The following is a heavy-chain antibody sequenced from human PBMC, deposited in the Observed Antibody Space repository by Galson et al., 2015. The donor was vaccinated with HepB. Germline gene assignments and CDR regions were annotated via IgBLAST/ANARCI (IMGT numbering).Heavy chain of an antibody. Sequence: SLRLSCAASGFTFSSYWMSWVRQAPGKGLEWVANIKQDGSEKYYVDSVKGRFTISRDNAKNSLYLQMNSLRAEDTAVYYCARAPPLSTAARHWYFDLWGRGTLVTVSS. CDR1: GFTFSSYW. CDR3: ARAPPLSTAARHWYFDL. V-gene: IGHV3-7*03. D-gene: IGHD6-25*01. J-gene: IGHJ2*01. CDR2: IKQDGSEK.